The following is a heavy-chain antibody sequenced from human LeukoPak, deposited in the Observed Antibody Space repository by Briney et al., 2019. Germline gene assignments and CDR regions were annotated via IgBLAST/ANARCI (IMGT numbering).Heavy chain of an antibody. CDR1: GFTFSSYS. V-gene: IGHV3-21*01. Sequence: GGSLRLSCAASGFTFSSYSMNWVRQAPGKGLEWVSSISSSSSYIYYADSVKGPFTISRDNAKNSLYLQMNSLRAEDTAVYYCARAQYSYLFDYWGQGTLVTVSS. CDR3: ARAQYSYLFDY. J-gene: IGHJ4*02. D-gene: IGHD5-18*01. CDR2: ISSSSSYI.